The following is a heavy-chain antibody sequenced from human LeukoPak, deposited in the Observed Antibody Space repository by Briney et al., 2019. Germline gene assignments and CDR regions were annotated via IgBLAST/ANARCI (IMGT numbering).Heavy chain of an antibody. V-gene: IGHV3-21*01. CDR2: IDTSGSYI. CDR3: ARGRSITLLRGVAMSDGFDI. CDR1: GFTFTSYG. J-gene: IGHJ3*02. Sequence: PGGSLRLSCTASGFTFTSYGMNWARQAPGKGLEWVSFIDTSGSYIYYGDSLKGRVTISRDNAKNSLYLQMNGLRAEDTAVYYCARGRSITLLRGVAMSDGFDIWGQGAMVTVSS. D-gene: IGHD3-10*01.